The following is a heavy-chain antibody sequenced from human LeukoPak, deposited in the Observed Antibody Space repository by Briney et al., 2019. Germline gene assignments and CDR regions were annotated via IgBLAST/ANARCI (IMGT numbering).Heavy chain of an antibody. D-gene: IGHD4-17*01. CDR1: GVSISAYY. Sequence: SETLSLTCSVSGVSISAYYWSWIRQPAGKGLEWIGRIYPGESIYASENTNYNPSLKSRVSMSGDTSKNQVSLKLRSVTAADTAVYYCARDPTTVTTIFDSWGQETLVTVSS. V-gene: IGHV4-4*07. J-gene: IGHJ4*02. CDR2: IYPGESIYASENT. CDR3: ARDPTTVTTIFDS.